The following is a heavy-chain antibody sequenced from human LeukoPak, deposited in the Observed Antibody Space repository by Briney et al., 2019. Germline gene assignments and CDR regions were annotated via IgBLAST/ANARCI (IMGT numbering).Heavy chain of an antibody. D-gene: IGHD3-22*01. J-gene: IGHJ4*02. V-gene: IGHV3-48*03. CDR2: ISSSGSTT. CDR1: GFTFSSYE. Sequence: GGSLRLSCAASGFTFSSYEMNWVRQAPGKGLEWVSYISSSGSTTYYADSVKGRFTISRDNAKNSLYLQMNSLRAEDTAVYYCASYDSSGYPFDYWGQGTLVTVSS. CDR3: ASYDSSGYPFDY.